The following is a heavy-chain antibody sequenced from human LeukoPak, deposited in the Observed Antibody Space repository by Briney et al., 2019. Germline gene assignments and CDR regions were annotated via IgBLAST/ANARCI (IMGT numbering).Heavy chain of an antibody. CDR1: GGSISSSSYY. V-gene: IGHV4-39*07. Sequence: PSETLSLTCTVSGGSISSSSYYWGWIRQPPGKGLEWIGYIYYSGSTNYNPSLKSRVTISVDTSKNQFSLKLSSVTAADTAVYYCARDLGWIAAAGDHDAFDIWGQGTMVTVSS. J-gene: IGHJ3*02. CDR3: ARDLGWIAAAGDHDAFDI. D-gene: IGHD6-13*01. CDR2: IYYSGST.